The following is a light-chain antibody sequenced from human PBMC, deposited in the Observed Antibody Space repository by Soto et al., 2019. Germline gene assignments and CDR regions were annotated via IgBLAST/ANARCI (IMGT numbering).Light chain of an antibody. J-gene: IGKJ2*01. CDR1: KNIANK. V-gene: IGKV3D-15*01. Sequence: TQSPALLSVSPGERATLCCRASKNIANKVAWYQQSPGQTPRLLIYGASTRASGVPDKFSGSGSGTDFTLTITNPQAEDFATYYCQQYYDWPPNTFGQGTKLDIK. CDR3: QQYYDWPPNT. CDR2: GAS.